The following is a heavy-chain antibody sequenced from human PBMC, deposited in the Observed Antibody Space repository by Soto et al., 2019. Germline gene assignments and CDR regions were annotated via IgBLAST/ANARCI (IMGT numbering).Heavy chain of an antibody. CDR3: ARVPTP. CDR1: GGSISSGGYS. J-gene: IGHJ3*01. CDR2: IYHSGST. Sequence: QLQLRESGSGLVKPSQTLSLTCAVSGGSISSGGYSWGWIRQPPGKGLEWIGYIYHSGSTYYNPSLKSRVTISVDRSKNQFSLKLSSVTAADTAVYYCARVPTPWGQGTMVTVSS. V-gene: IGHV4-30-2*01.